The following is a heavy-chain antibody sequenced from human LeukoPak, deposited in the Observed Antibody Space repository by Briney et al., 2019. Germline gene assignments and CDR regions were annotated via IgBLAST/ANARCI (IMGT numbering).Heavy chain of an antibody. CDR1: GVSITTYY. V-gene: IGHV4-59*12. CDR3: ARSYPQWPREHPYYFDY. J-gene: IGHJ4*02. Sequence: PSETPSLTCTVSGVSITTYYWSWIRQPPGKGLEWIGYIYHSGSTNYNPSLKSRVTISVDTSKNQFSLKLSSVTAADTAVYYCARSYPQWPREHPYYFDYWGQGTLVTVSS. CDR2: IYHSGST. D-gene: IGHD6-19*01.